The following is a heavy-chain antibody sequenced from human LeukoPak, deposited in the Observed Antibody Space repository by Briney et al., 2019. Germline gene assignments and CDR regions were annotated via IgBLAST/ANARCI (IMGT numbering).Heavy chain of an antibody. J-gene: IGHJ6*03. CDR1: GFTFSSYW. CDR3: AGSVVAGTGYYYYMDV. CDR2: IKQDGSEK. Sequence: PGGSLRLSCAASGFTFSSYWMSWVRQAPGKGLEWVANIKQDGSEKYYVDSVKGRFTISRDNAKNSLYLQMNSLRAEDTALYYCAGSVVAGTGYYYYMDVWGKGTTVTVSS. V-gene: IGHV3-7*03. D-gene: IGHD6-19*01.